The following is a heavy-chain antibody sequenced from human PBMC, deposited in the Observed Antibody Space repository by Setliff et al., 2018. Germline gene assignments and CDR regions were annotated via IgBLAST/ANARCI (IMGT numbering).Heavy chain of an antibody. D-gene: IGHD4-17*01. Sequence: VASVKVSCKASGYTFATYGISWVRQAPGQGLEWMGWISPYNSNTNYAQNFQGRVTMTTDTSTSTAYMELRSLRSDDTAMYYCARALSTTVMTRSWYYFDYWGQGTLVTVSS. CDR2: ISPYNSNT. J-gene: IGHJ4*02. CDR1: GYTFATYG. CDR3: ARALSTTVMTRSWYYFDY. V-gene: IGHV1-18*01.